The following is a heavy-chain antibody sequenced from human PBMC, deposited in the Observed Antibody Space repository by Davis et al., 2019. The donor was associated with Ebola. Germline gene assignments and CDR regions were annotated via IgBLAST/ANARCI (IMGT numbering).Heavy chain of an antibody. CDR1: VITLSSYA. Sequence: PGGPLRPSCTDPVITLSSYAMTWVRQAPGKGLEWVSVISGSGGSTCYADSVKGRFTISRDNSKNTLYLQMNSLRAEDTAVYYCAKDSYDFWSGYYPTYDYWGQGTLVTVSS. D-gene: IGHD3-3*01. CDR3: AKDSYDFWSGYYPTYDY. J-gene: IGHJ4*02. V-gene: IGHV3-23*01. CDR2: ISGSGGST.